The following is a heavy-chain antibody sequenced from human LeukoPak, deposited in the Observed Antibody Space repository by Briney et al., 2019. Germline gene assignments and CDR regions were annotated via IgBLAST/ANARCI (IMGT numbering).Heavy chain of an antibody. J-gene: IGHJ4*02. CDR2: MSGDGGTT. CDR3: ARGGSLSAYDS. D-gene: IGHD2/OR15-2a*01. Sequence: GGSLTLSCATSGFTLTNFAMHWVRQAPGKGLEYVSAMSGDGGTTYYANSVKGRFTMSRDKSKNAVYLQMGSLRPDDMAVYYCARGGSLSAYDSWGQGTLVTVSS. CDR1: GFTLTNFA. V-gene: IGHV3-64*01.